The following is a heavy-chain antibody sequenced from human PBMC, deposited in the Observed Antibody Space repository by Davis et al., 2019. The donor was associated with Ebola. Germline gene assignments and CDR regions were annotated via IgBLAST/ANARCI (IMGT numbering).Heavy chain of an antibody. Sequence: PGGSLRLSCAASGFTFSKYAMHWVRQAPGKGLEWMSMISFDDSNKYYADSVKGRFTISRDNSKNTLYLQLNSVRPEDTAVYFCARGSRYQVLMPLDRWGQGTLVTVSS. CDR1: GFTFSKYA. CDR3: ARGSRYQVLMPLDR. CDR2: ISFDDSNK. V-gene: IGHV3-30-3*01. J-gene: IGHJ5*02. D-gene: IGHD2-2*01.